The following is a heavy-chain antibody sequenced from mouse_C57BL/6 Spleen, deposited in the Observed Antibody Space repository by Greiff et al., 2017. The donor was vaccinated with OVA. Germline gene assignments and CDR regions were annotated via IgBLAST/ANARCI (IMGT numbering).Heavy chain of an antibody. Sequence: EVNVVESGEGLVKPGGSLKLSCAASGFTFSSYAMSWVRQTPEKRLEWVAYISSGGDYIYYADTVKGRFTISRDNARNTLYLQMSSLKSEDTAMYYCTRDNSGYGDYWGQGTTLTVSS. CDR1: GFTFSSYA. CDR3: TRDNSGYGDY. D-gene: IGHD3-2*02. J-gene: IGHJ2*01. CDR2: ISSGGDYI. V-gene: IGHV5-9-1*02.